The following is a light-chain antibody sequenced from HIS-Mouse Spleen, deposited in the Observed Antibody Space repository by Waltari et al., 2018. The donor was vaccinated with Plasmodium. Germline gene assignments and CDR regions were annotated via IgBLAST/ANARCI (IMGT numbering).Light chain of an antibody. V-gene: IGLV1-36*01. J-gene: IGLJ3*02. Sequence: PSVSEAPRQRVTISCSGSSSNIGNNAVNWYQQLPGKAPKLLIYYDDLLPSGVSDRFSGSKSGTSASLAISGLQSEDEADYYCAAWDDRLNGPVFGGGTKLTVL. CDR2: YDD. CDR1: SSNIGNNA. CDR3: AAWDDRLNGPV.